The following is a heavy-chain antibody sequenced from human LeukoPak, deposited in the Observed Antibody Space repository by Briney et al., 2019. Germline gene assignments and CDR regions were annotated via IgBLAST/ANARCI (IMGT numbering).Heavy chain of an antibody. CDR2: INADGSTI. J-gene: IGHJ3*02. CDR1: GYNFSPFW. D-gene: IGHD3-10*01. V-gene: IGHV3-74*01. CDR3: ARDRGNPDSFSI. Sequence: EGSLRLSCAASGYNFSPFWMHWVRQAPGKGLVWVSHINADGSTIVYADSVKGRFTISRDNAKNTLFLQMDSLRAEDTAVYYCARDRGNPDSFSIWGQGTVVTVSS.